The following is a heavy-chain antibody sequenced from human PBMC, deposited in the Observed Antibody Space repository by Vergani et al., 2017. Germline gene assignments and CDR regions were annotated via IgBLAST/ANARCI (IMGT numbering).Heavy chain of an antibody. J-gene: IGHJ6*03. D-gene: IGHD6-13*01. CDR3: ARGVSSSWVYYXMDV. Sequence: QVQLQESGPGLVKPSETLSLTCTVSGGSISSYYWSWIRQPPGKGLEWIGYIYYSGSTNYNPSLKSRVTISVDTSKNQLSLKLYAVAAADTAVYYCARGVSSSWVYYXMDVWGKGTTVTVSS. CDR1: GGSISSYY. V-gene: IGHV4-59*01. CDR2: IYYSGST.